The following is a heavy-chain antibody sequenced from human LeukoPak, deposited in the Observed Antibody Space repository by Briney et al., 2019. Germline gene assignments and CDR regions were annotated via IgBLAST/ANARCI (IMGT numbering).Heavy chain of an antibody. V-gene: IGHV3-48*01. CDR3: TRVFENA. CDR1: GFTLRSYS. Sequence: PGGSLRLSCAVSGFTLRSYSINWVRQAPGKGLEWISYISPSSTIYYADSVKGRFTISSDKAQNSLYLQMNSLRVEDTAMYYCTRVFENAWGQGTLVTVSS. D-gene: IGHD3-9*01. J-gene: IGHJ5*02. CDR2: ISPSSTI.